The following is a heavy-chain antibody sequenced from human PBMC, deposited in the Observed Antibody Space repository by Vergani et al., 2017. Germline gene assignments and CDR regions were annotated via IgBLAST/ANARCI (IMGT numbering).Heavy chain of an antibody. CDR2: IFSNDEK. CDR3: ALTPGRHDSSGDYYYYGMDV. CDR1: GFSLSNARMG. V-gene: IGHV2-26*01. Sequence: QVTLKESGPVLVKPTETLTLTCTVSGFSLSNARMGVSWIRQPPGKALEWLAHIFSNDEKSYSTSLKSRLTISKDTSKSQVVLTMTNMDPVDTATYYCALTPGRHDSSGDYYYYGMDVWGQGTTVTVSS. D-gene: IGHD3-22*01. J-gene: IGHJ6*02.